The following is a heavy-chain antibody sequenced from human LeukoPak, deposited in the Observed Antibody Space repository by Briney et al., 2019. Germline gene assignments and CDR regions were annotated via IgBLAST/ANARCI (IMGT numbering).Heavy chain of an antibody. Sequence: ASVKVSCKASGYTFTSYAMNWVRQAPGQGLEWMGWINTNTGNPTYAQGFTGRFVFSLDTSVSTAYLQTSSLKAEDTAVYYCARAGNAYLLRYFDWLSDQYYYYYYMDVWGKGTTVTVSS. V-gene: IGHV7-4-1*02. CDR2: INTNTGNP. CDR3: ARAGNAYLLRYFDWLSDQYYYYYYMDV. J-gene: IGHJ6*03. CDR1: GYTFTSYA. D-gene: IGHD3-9*01.